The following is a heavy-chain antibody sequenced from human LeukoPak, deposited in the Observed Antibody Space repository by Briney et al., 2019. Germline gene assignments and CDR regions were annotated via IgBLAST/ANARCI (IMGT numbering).Heavy chain of an antibody. CDR3: ARAGGYCSGGSCSPNYFDY. Sequence: PGGSLRLSCAASGFTFSSYEMNWVRQAPGKGLEWVAVIWYDGSNKYNADSVKGRFTISRDNSKNTMYLQMNSLRAEDTAVYYCARAGGYCSGGSCSPNYFDYWGQGTLVIVSS. CDR1: GFTFSSYE. CDR2: IWYDGSNK. D-gene: IGHD2-15*01. J-gene: IGHJ4*02. V-gene: IGHV3-33*08.